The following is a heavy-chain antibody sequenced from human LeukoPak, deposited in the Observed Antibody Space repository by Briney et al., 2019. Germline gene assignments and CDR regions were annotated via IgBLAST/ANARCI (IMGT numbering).Heavy chain of an antibody. CDR3: ARDALGYCSSTSCYSY. CDR2: IIPIFGTA. CDR1: GGTFSSYA. J-gene: IGHJ4*02. D-gene: IGHD2-2*01. Sequence: WASVKVSCKASGGTFSSYAISWVRQAPGQGLEWMGGIIPIFGTANYAQKFQGRVTITADESTSTAYMELSSLRSEDTAVYYCARDALGYCSSTSCYSYWGQGTLVTVSS. V-gene: IGHV1-69*13.